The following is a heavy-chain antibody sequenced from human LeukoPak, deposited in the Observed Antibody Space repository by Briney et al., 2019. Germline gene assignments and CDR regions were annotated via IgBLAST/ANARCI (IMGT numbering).Heavy chain of an antibody. V-gene: IGHV1-46*01. CDR1: GYTFTSYY. Sequence: ASVKVSCKASGYTFTSYYMHWVRQAPGQGLEWMGIINPSGGSTSYAQKFQGRVTMTRDTSTSTVYMELSSLRSEDTAVYYCARVSRPAELLWFGESNDAFDIWGQGTMVTVSS. D-gene: IGHD3-10*01. J-gene: IGHJ3*02. CDR3: ARVSRPAELLWFGESNDAFDI. CDR2: INPSGGST.